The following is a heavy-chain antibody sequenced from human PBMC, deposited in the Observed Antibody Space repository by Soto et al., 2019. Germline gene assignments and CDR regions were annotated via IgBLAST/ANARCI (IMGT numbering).Heavy chain of an antibody. CDR2: IDPSDSDT. CDR1: GYNFNNYW. V-gene: IGHV5-51*01. J-gene: IGHJ3*02. CDR3: ARGYRSLADDGFDI. Sequence: GESLKISCKGSGYNFNNYWIGWVRQMPGKGLEWMGIIDPSDSDTRYSPSFQGQVTMSADKSMTTAYLQWSSLKASDNAMYYCARGYRSLADDGFDIWGQGTTVTVSS. D-gene: IGHD5-12*01.